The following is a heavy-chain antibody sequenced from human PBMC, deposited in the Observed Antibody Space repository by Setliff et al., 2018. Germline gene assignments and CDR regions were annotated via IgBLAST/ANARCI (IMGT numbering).Heavy chain of an antibody. Sequence: PSETLSLTCAVYGGSFNVYFWSWIRQPPGKGLEWIGEISHSGSTNYNPSLKSRVTMSVDKSKNQFSLKLKSVTAADTAVYFCARDNTILGATDYWGQGTLVTVSS. V-gene: IGHV4-34*01. CDR1: GGSFNVYF. J-gene: IGHJ4*02. D-gene: IGHD1-26*01. CDR2: ISHSGST. CDR3: ARDNTILGATDY.